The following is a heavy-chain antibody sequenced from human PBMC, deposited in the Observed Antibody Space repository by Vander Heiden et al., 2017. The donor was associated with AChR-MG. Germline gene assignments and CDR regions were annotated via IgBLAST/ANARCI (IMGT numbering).Heavy chain of an antibody. V-gene: IGHV4-39*01. J-gene: IGHJ5*02. CDR3: ARHAIVVVPAAHNILSCWFDP. CDR1: GGSISSSRYY. Sequence: QLQLQESGPGLVKPSETLSLTCTVPGGSISSSRYYWGWIRQPPGKGLEWIGSIYYSGSTYYNPSLKSRVTISVDTSKNQFSLKLSSVTAADTAVYYCARHAIVVVPAAHNILSCWFDPWGQGTLVTVSS. CDR2: IYYSGST. D-gene: IGHD2-2*01.